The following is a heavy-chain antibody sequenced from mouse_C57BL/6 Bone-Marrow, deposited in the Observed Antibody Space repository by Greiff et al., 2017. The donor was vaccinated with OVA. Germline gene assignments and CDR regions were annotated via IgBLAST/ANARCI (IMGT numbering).Heavy chain of an antibody. J-gene: IGHJ1*03. Sequence: EVKLMESGGGLVQPKGSLKLSCAASGFSFNTYAMNWVRQAPGKGLEWVARIRSKSNNYATYYADSVKDRFTISRDDSESMLYLQMNNLKTEDTAMYYCVRHANYGSSHWYFDVWGTGTTVAVSS. CDR3: VRHANYGSSHWYFDV. D-gene: IGHD1-1*01. V-gene: IGHV10-1*01. CDR1: GFSFNTYA. CDR2: IRSKSNNYAT.